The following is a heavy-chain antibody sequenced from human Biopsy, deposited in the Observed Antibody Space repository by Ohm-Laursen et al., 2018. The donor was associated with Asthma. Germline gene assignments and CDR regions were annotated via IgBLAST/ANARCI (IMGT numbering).Heavy chain of an antibody. Sequence: SLRLSCTAPGFTFSSYAMNWVRQAPGKGLEWVSTVSGSGGNTYYADSVKGRFTISRDNSKNTLYLQMNSLRAEDTAVYYCAKGGGDIVVVISATTLDYWGQGALVTVSS. J-gene: IGHJ4*02. CDR1: GFTFSSYA. CDR3: AKGGGDIVVVISATTLDY. D-gene: IGHD2-15*01. CDR2: VSGSGGNT. V-gene: IGHV3-23*01.